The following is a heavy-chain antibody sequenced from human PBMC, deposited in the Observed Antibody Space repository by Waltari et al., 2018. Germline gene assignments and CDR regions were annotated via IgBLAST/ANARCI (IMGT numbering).Heavy chain of an antibody. D-gene: IGHD5-12*01. CDR2: ISYDGAT. V-gene: IGHV4-39*01. CDR3: ATYIGASVGTAAFDV. Sequence: QLQLQESGPGLVKPSETLALTCSVSGGSITTHRPHWGWIRQPPGQGLEWIGTISYDGATYSSPSLRGRLTLSRDTTMNQLSLKLGSVTAADTAVYYCATYIGASVGTAAFDVWGQGTMVTVSS. J-gene: IGHJ3*01. CDR1: GGSITTHRPH.